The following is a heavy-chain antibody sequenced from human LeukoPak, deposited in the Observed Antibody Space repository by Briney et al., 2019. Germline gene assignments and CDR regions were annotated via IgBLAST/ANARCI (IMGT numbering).Heavy chain of an antibody. CDR3: AKGHDTRTATLDY. CDR1: AFTFSTYA. Sequence: GGSLRLSCAASAFTFSTYAMNWVRQAPGKGLEWASAIGGSDGGTYYADSVKGRFTISRDNSRNTLYLQMNSLTAEDTAIYYCAKGHDTRTATLDYWGQGTLVTVSS. CDR2: IGGSDGGT. J-gene: IGHJ4*02. D-gene: IGHD1-1*01. V-gene: IGHV3-23*01.